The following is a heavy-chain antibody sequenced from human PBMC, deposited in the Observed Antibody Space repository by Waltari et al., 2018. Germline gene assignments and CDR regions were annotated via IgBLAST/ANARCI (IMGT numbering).Heavy chain of an antibody. CDR3: VSGGWGFYFDY. J-gene: IGHJ4*02. CDR2: ISSSTTYI. V-gene: IGHV3-21*01. CDR1: VLRFRSYS. Sequence: EAQLVESGGGLVKPGGSLTHSCGAYVLRFRSYSMNWVRQAPGKGLELVSSISSSTTYIHYADSVKGRFTISRDNAKNSLYLQMNSLRVEDTAVYYCVSGGWGFYFDYWGQGTVVTVSS. D-gene: IGHD7-27*01.